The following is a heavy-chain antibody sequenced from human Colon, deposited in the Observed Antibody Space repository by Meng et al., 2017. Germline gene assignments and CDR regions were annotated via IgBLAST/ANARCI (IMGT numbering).Heavy chain of an antibody. J-gene: IGHJ4*02. CDR1: GFTFISYG. D-gene: IGHD2/OR15-2a*01. Sequence: VSLLQSGGDVVQRGRSLILSCAASGFTFISYGMYWARQAPGKGLEWVALIWYDGSYTYHVDSVKGRFTISRDNSKNTLYLQMNSLRAEDTALYYCTREVTTSWAVDCWGQGALVTVSS. CDR2: IWYDGSYT. V-gene: IGHV3-33*01. CDR3: TREVTTSWAVDC.